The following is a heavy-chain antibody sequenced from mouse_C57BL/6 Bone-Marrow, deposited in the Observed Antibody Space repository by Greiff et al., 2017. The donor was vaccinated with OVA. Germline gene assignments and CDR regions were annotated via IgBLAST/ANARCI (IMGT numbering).Heavy chain of an antibody. CDR2: IDPSDSYT. CDR3: ARCGTS. J-gene: IGHJ2*01. Sequence: QVQLQQPGAELVKPGASVKLSCKASGYTFTSYWMQWVKQRPGQGLEWIGEIDPSDSYTNYNQKFKGKATLTVDTSSSTAYMQLSSLTSEDSAVYYCARCGTSWGQGTTLTVSS. D-gene: IGHD4-1*01. V-gene: IGHV1-50*01. CDR1: GYTFTSYW.